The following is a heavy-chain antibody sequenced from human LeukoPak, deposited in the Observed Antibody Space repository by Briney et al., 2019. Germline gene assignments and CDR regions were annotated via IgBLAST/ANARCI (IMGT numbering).Heavy chain of an antibody. D-gene: IGHD5-24*01. Sequence: GGSLRLSCAASGFTFSSYEMNWVRQAPGKGLEWVSYISSSGSTIYYADSVKGRITISRDNSKNTLYLQMNSLRAEDTAVYYCARQKGDGYTFDYWGQGTLVTVSS. CDR2: ISSSGSTI. J-gene: IGHJ4*02. CDR3: ARQKGDGYTFDY. V-gene: IGHV3-48*03. CDR1: GFTFSSYE.